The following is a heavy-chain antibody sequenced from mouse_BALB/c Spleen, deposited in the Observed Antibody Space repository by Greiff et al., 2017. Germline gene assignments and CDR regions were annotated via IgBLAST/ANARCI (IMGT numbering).Heavy chain of an antibody. Sequence: QVQLQQSGPELVRPGVSVKISCKGSGYTFTDYAMHWVKQSHAKGLEWIGVISTYYGNTNYNQKFKGKATMTVDKSSSTAYMELARLTSEDSAIYYCARSRGNYLYYAMDYWGQGTSVTVSS. CDR1: GYTFTDYA. D-gene: IGHD2-1*01. CDR3: ARSRGNYLYYAMDY. V-gene: IGHV1-67*01. J-gene: IGHJ4*01. CDR2: ISTYYGNT.